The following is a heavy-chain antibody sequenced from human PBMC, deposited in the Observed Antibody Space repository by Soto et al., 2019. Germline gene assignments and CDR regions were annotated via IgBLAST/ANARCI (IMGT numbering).Heavy chain of an antibody. CDR3: ASDPDSSSYSYFDY. CDR2: ISSYGGST. CDR1: GFTFSSYA. J-gene: IGHJ4*02. V-gene: IGHV3-64*01. Sequence: EVQLVESGGGLVQPGGSLRLSCAASGFTFSSYAMHWVRQAPGKGLEYVSAISSYGGSTYYANSVKGRFTISRDNSKNTPYLQMGSLRAEDMSAYYCASDPDSSSYSYFDYWGQGHLVNFSS. D-gene: IGHD3-22*01.